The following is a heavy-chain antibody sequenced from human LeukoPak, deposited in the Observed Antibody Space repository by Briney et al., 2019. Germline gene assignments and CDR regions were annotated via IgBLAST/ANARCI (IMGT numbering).Heavy chain of an antibody. V-gene: IGHV3-66*01. Sequence: GGSLRLSCASSGFTGSSNYMTWVRQAPGKGLEWVSLIYSDGSTFYADSVKGRFTISRDNSKKTLYLQMNSLRAEDTAVYYCARDVGKGAVVDYWGQGTLVTVSS. J-gene: IGHJ4*02. D-gene: IGHD6-19*01. CDR3: ARDVGKGAVVDY. CDR2: IYSDGST. CDR1: GFTGSSNY.